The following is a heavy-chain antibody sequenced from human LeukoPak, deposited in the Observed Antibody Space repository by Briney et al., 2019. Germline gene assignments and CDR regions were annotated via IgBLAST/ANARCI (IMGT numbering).Heavy chain of an antibody. CDR3: ARQRLGYDSSGYYFGPFDY. CDR1: GGSISSSGYS. D-gene: IGHD3-22*01. V-gene: IGHV4-39*01. CDR2: IYYSGGST. Sequence: SETLSLTCTVSGGSISSSGYSWGWIRQPPGKGLEWIASIYYSGGSTYYNPSLKSRVTISVDTSKNQFSLKLSSVTAADTAVYYCARQRLGYDSSGYYFGPFDYWGQGTLVTVSS. J-gene: IGHJ4*02.